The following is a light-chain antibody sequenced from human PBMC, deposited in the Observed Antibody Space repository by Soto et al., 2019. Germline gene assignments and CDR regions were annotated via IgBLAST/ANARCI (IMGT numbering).Light chain of an antibody. CDR2: DAS. Sequence: DIQMTQSPSTLSASVGDRVTITCRASQSISSWLAWYQQKPGKATKLLIYDASSLESGVPSRFSGGGSGTEFTLTISSLQPDDFATYYCQQYNSYLYTFGQGTKLEIK. CDR3: QQYNSYLYT. J-gene: IGKJ2*01. CDR1: QSISSW. V-gene: IGKV1-5*01.